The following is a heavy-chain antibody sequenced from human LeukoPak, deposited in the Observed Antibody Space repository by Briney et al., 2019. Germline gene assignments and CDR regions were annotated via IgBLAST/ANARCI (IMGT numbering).Heavy chain of an antibody. V-gene: IGHV3-33*01. CDR2: IWYDRSNI. J-gene: IGHJ4*02. D-gene: IGHD2-21*01. Sequence: PGRSLRLSCAASGFTFSDYGMHWVRQAPGKGLEWVAVIWYDRSNIYYADSVKGRFTISRDNSRNTLYLQMNSLRAEDTAVYYCVRELPPVVQYYFDHWGPGTLVTVSS. CDR1: GFTFSDYG. CDR3: VRELPPVVQYYFDH.